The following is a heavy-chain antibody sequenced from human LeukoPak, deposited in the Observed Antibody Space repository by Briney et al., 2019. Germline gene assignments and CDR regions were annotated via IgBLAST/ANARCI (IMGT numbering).Heavy chain of an antibody. D-gene: IGHD1-14*01. Sequence: GGSLRLSCAASGFTFSSYWMHWVRQVRGRGLVWVARINPGGSSITYADSVKGRFTISRDNAKNTLYLQMDSLRAEDTGVYYCARSNQADDYWGQGTLATVSS. CDR2: INPGGSSI. J-gene: IGHJ4*02. V-gene: IGHV3-74*01. CDR1: GFTFSSYW. CDR3: ARSNQADDY.